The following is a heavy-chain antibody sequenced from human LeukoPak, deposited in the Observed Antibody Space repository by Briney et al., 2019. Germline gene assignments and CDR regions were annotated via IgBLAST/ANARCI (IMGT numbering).Heavy chain of an antibody. CDR1: GFTFTRHG. Sequence: GGSLRLSCAASGFTFTRHGMHWVRQAPGKGLEWVAFIRYDGSNKYYADSVKGRFTISRDNSKNTLYLQMNSLRGEDTAVYYCARESGATMVRGAYDYWGQGSLVTVSS. J-gene: IGHJ4*02. D-gene: IGHD3-10*01. CDR3: ARESGATMVRGAYDY. CDR2: IRYDGSNK. V-gene: IGHV3-30*02.